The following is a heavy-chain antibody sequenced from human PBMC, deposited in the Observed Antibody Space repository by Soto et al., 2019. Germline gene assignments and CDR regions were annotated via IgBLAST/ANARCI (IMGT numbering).Heavy chain of an antibody. V-gene: IGHV1-46*01. Sequence: QVQLVQSGAEVKKPGASVKVSCKASGYIFTAYSMHWVRQAPGQGLEWMGVVNPSGGSTNHAQRFQGRIPMTRDTSTSTVYMDLKFLTSEDTAVYYCAREENCSDGVCYSEYFQRWGQGTLVTVSS. CDR2: VNPSGGST. CDR3: AREENCSDGVCYSEYFQR. CDR1: GYIFTAYS. D-gene: IGHD2-15*01. J-gene: IGHJ1*01.